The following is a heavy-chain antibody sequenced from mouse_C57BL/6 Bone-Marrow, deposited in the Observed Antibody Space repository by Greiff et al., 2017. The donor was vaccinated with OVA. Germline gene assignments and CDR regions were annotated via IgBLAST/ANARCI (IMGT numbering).Heavy chain of an antibody. CDR3: ARGGYGNGDY. V-gene: IGHV1-64*01. D-gene: IGHD2-10*02. CDR2: IHPNSGST. J-gene: IGHJ2*01. CDR1: GYTFTSYW. Sequence: QVHVKQPGAELVKPGASVKLSCKASGYTFTSYWMHWVKQRPGQGLEWIGMIHPNSGSTNYNEKFKSKATLTVDKSSSTAYMQLSSLTSEDSAVYYCARGGYGNGDYWGQGTTLTVSS.